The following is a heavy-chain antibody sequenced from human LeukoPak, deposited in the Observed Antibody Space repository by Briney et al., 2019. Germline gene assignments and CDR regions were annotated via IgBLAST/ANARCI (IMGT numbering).Heavy chain of an antibody. CDR3: ARGYSSSWYYNWFDP. V-gene: IGHV4-38-2*02. CDR1: GYSISSGYY. CDR2: VYHDGRT. D-gene: IGHD6-13*01. Sequence: PSETLSLTCTVSGYSISSGYYWAWLRQSPGKGLEWIGNVYHDGRTYYNPPLKSRVTISVDTSTNQFSLKLSSVTATDTALYYCARGYSSSWYYNWFDPWGQGTLVTVSS. J-gene: IGHJ5*02.